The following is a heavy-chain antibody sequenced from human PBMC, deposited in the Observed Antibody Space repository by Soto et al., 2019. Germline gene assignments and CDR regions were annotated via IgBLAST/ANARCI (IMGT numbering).Heavy chain of an antibody. CDR2: MNPNSGNT. CDR1: GYTFTSYD. J-gene: IGHJ6*03. Sequence: ASVKVSCKASGYTFTSYDINLVRQATGQGLEWMGWMNPNSGNTGYAQKFQGRVTMTRNTSISTAYMELSSLRSEDTAVYYCATGHYDFWSGLGADYYYYMDVWGKGTTVTVSS. V-gene: IGHV1-8*01. D-gene: IGHD3-3*01. CDR3: ATGHYDFWSGLGADYYYYMDV.